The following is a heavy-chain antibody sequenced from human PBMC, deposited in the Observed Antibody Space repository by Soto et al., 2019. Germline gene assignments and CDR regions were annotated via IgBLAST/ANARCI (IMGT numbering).Heavy chain of an antibody. CDR3: VREWVDTYGLHPPLGLDV. CDR1: GFTFSIYD. Sequence: EVQLVESGGGLVQPGGSLRLSCVASGFTFSIYDMHWVRQATGKGLEWVSAIGLAGETYYSGSVKGRFTISRENAKNSLYLQMNRLRAEDTAIYYCVREWVDTYGLHPPLGLDVWGQGTTVTVSS. J-gene: IGHJ6*02. CDR2: IGLAGET. V-gene: IGHV3-13*01. D-gene: IGHD5-18*01.